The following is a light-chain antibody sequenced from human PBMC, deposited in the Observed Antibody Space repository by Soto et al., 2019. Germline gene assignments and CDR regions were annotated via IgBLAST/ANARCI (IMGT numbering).Light chain of an antibody. V-gene: IGKV1-5*01. CDR1: QSIRYY. Sequence: QQTPSPPTPSNTVGDRVTITCRASQSIRYYLAWYQQMPGKAPKLLIYGASSLQSGVPSRFSGSGSGTEFTLTISSLQPDDFATYFCQHHNSYSQTSGQGTKVDIK. CDR2: GAS. CDR3: QHHNSYSQT. J-gene: IGKJ1*01.